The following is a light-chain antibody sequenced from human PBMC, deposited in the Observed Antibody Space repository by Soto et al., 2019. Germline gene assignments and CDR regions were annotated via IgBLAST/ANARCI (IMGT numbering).Light chain of an antibody. J-gene: IGKJ1*01. Sequence: EIVLTQSPATLSLSPGERATLSCRASQSVSSYLAWYQQKPGQPPRLLIYDASNRATGIPARFSGSGSGTDFTLTISSLGPEDFAVYYCQRRSNWSTTFGQGTKVDIK. CDR2: DAS. CDR1: QSVSSY. V-gene: IGKV3-11*01. CDR3: QRRSNWSTT.